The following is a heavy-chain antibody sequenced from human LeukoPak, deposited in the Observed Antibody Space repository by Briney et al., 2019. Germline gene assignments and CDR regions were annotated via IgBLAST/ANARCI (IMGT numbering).Heavy chain of an antibody. Sequence: SETLSLTCTVSGGSISSSSYYWGWVRQPPGKGLEWLGSIYYSGSTYYNPSLKSRVTISVDTSKNQFSLKLSSVTAADTAVYYCARLTIIAAAGLIDYWGQGTLVTVSS. CDR1: GGSISSSSYY. J-gene: IGHJ4*02. D-gene: IGHD6-13*01. CDR2: IYYSGST. CDR3: ARLTIIAAAGLIDY. V-gene: IGHV4-39*01.